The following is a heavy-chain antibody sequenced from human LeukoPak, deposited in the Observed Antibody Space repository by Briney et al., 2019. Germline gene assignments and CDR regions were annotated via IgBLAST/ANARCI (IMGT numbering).Heavy chain of an antibody. CDR2: ISGSGGST. V-gene: IGHV3-23*01. Sequence: PGGSLRLSCAASGFTFSSYAMSWVRQAPGKGLEWVSAISGSGGSTYYADSVKGRFTISRDNAKNTLYLQMNSLRAEDTAVYYCARADGYSSGWYCDYWGQGTLVTVSS. CDR3: ARADGYSSGWYCDY. J-gene: IGHJ4*02. D-gene: IGHD6-19*01. CDR1: GFTFSSYA.